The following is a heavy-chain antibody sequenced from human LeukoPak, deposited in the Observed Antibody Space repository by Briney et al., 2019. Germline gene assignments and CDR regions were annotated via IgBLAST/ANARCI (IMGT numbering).Heavy chain of an antibody. Sequence: GGSLRLSCAASGFTFSSYEMNWVRQAPGKVLEWVSYISYSGSTIYYADSVKGRFTISRDNAKNSLYLQMSSLRGEDTAVYYCARGWLPDYWGQGTLVTVSS. CDR2: ISYSGSTI. V-gene: IGHV3-48*03. CDR3: ARGWLPDY. CDR1: GFTFSSYE. J-gene: IGHJ4*02. D-gene: IGHD3-22*01.